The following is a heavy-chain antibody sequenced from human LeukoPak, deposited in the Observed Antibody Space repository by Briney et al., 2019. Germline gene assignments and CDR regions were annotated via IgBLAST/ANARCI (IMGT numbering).Heavy chain of an antibody. V-gene: IGHV1-2*06. CDR3: AREWELDYYYGMDV. Sequence: ASVKVSCKASGGTFTGYYMHWVRQAPGQGLEWMGRINPNSGGTNYAQKFQGRVTMTRDTSISTAYMELSRLRSDDTAVYYCAREWELDYYYGMDVWGQGTTVTVSS. D-gene: IGHD1-26*01. J-gene: IGHJ6*02. CDR2: INPNSGGT. CDR1: GGTFTGYY.